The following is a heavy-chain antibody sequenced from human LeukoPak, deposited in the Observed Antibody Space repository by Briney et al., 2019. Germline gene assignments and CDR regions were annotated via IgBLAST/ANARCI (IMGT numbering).Heavy chain of an antibody. CDR2: ISSISIII. CDR1: GFTFSTYS. D-gene: IGHD6-13*01. CDR3: ARSRPGTEAGQPNFDY. V-gene: IGHV3-48*01. J-gene: IGHJ4*02. Sequence: PGGSLRLSCAASGFTFSTYSMSWVRQAPGKGLEWVSYISSISIIIYYAASVKGRFTISRDHAKSSLCLQMNSLRAEDTAVYYCARSRPGTEAGQPNFDYWGQGTLVTVSS.